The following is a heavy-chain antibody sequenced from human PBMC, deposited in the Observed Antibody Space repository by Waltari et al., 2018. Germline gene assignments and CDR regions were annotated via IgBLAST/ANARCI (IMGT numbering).Heavy chain of an antibody. Sequence: QVQLVESGGGVVQPGRSLRLSCAASGFTFSSYAMPWVRPAPGKGLEWVAVISYDGSNKYYADSVKGRFTISRDNSKNTLYLQMNSLRAEDTAVYYCARDIVVVVAATIYYYYGMDVWGQGTTVTVSS. D-gene: IGHD2-15*01. CDR2: ISYDGSNK. CDR3: ARDIVVVVAATIYYYYGMDV. CDR1: GFTFSSYA. J-gene: IGHJ6*02. V-gene: IGHV3-30-3*01.